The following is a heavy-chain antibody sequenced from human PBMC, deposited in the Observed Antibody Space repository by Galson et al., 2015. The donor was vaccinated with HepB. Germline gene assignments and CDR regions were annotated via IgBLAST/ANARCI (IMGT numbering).Heavy chain of an antibody. J-gene: IGHJ6*03. CDR2: ISAYNGNT. Sequence: SVKVSCKASGYTFTSYGISWVRQAPGQGLEWMGWISAYNGNTNYAQKLQGRVTMTTDTSTSTAYMELRSLRSDDTAVYYCASTEPTCYYYYMDVWGKGTTVTVSS. CDR1: GYTFTSYG. CDR3: ASTEPTCYYYYMDV. V-gene: IGHV1-18*01. D-gene: IGHD1-14*01.